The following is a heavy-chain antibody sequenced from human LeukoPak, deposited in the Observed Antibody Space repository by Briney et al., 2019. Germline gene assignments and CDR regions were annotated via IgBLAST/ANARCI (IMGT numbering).Heavy chain of an antibody. J-gene: IGHJ4*02. V-gene: IGHV4-61*02. Sequence: SETLSLNCTVSGGSISSGSYYWSWIRQPAGKGLEWIGRIYTSGSTNYNPSLKSRVTISIDTSKNQFSLKLSSVTAADTAVYYCASGAPRSGFYWGQGTLVTVSS. CDR3: ASGAPRSGFY. D-gene: IGHD5-18*01. CDR2: IYTSGST. CDR1: GGSISSGSYY.